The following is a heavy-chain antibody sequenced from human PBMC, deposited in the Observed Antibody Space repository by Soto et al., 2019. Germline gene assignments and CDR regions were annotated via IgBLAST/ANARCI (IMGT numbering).Heavy chain of an antibody. CDR1: GFTVDDYA. V-gene: IGHV3-74*01. J-gene: IGHJ3*02. Sequence: GGSLRLSCAASGFTVDDYAMHWVRQAPGKGLVWVSRINSDGSSTSYADSVKGRFTISRDNAKNTLYLQMNSLRAEDTAVYYRARVRVVLRYYRGPQDAFDIWGQGTMVTVSS. CDR2: INSDGSST. D-gene: IGHD3-9*01. CDR3: ARVRVVLRYYRGPQDAFDI.